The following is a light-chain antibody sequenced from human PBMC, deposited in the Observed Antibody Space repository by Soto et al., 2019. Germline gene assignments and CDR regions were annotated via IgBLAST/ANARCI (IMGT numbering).Light chain of an antibody. J-gene: IGKJ4*01. CDR3: QQFNGFPLT. V-gene: IGKV1-13*02. Sequence: IQLTQSPSSLSASVGDRVTITCRAGQDIGSALAWYQQRPGKAPKLLLYDASNLAAGVPSRFSGSGSGTDFTLPLTSLRPEDFATYSCQQFNGFPLTFGGGTKVQIK. CDR2: DAS. CDR1: QDIGSA.